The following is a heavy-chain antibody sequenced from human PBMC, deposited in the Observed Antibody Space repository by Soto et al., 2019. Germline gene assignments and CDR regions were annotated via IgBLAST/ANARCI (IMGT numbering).Heavy chain of an antibody. J-gene: IGHJ4*02. V-gene: IGHV3-30-3*01. D-gene: IGHD5-18*01. CDR2: ISYDGSNK. CDR1: GFTFSSYA. Sequence: LRLSCAASGFTFSSYAMHWVRQAPCKGLEWVAVISYDGSNKYYADSVKGRFTISRDNSKNTLYPQMNSLRAEDTAVYYCARDHSRGYSYDPFDYWGQGTLVTVYS. CDR3: ARDHSRGYSYDPFDY.